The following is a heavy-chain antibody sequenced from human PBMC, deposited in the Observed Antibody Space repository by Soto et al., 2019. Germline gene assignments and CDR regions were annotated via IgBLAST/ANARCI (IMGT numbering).Heavy chain of an antibody. CDR3: ARDCWLGSSVPRRYYYYGMDV. D-gene: IGHD6-19*01. CDR1: GFTFSSYG. J-gene: IGHJ6*02. Sequence: QVQLVESGGGVVQPGRSLRRSCAASGFTFSSYGMHWVRQAPGKGLAWVAFIWYDGSDKYYADSVKGRFTISRDNSKNTLYLQMNSLRAEDTAVYYCARDCWLGSSVPRRYYYYGMDVWGQGTTVTVSS. V-gene: IGHV3-33*01. CDR2: IWYDGSDK.